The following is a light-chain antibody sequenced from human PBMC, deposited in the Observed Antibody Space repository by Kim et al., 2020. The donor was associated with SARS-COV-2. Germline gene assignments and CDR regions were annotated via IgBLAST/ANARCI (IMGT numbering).Light chain of an antibody. CDR2: RNN. CDR1: SSNIGSNY. V-gene: IGLV1-47*01. J-gene: IGLJ2*01. Sequence: PGRRVTIPCSGTSSNIGSNYLYWYQQLPGTAPKLLIFRNNQRPSGVPDRFSGSKSGTSASLAISGLRSEDEADYYCAAWDDSLRVVFGGGTQLTVL. CDR3: AAWDDSLRVV.